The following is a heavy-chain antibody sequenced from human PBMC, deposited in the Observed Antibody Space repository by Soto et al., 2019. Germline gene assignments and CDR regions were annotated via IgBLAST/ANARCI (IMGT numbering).Heavy chain of an antibody. J-gene: IGHJ6*02. V-gene: IGHV3-9*01. CDR1: GFTFDDYA. Sequence: GGSLRLSCAASGFTFDDYAMHWVRQAPGKGLEWVSGISWNSGSIGYADSVKGRFTISRDNAKNSLYLQMNSLRAEDTALYYCAKGMVRGVITDMPYYYYGMDVWGQGTTVTVSS. CDR2: ISWNSGSI. D-gene: IGHD3-10*01. CDR3: AKGMVRGVITDMPYYYYGMDV.